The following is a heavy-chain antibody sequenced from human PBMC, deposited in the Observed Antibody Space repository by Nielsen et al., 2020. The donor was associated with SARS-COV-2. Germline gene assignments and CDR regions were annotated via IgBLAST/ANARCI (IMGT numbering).Heavy chain of an antibody. CDR2: INPNSGGT. Sequence: SVKVSCKASGYTFTGYYMHWVRQAPGQGLEWMGRINPNSGGTNYAQKFQGRVTMTRDTSISTAYMELSRLRSDDTAVYYCASRRFSGSRHRLDAFDIWGQGTMVTVSS. V-gene: IGHV1-2*06. CDR1: GYTFTGYY. CDR3: ASRRFSGSRHRLDAFDI. D-gene: IGHD1-26*01. J-gene: IGHJ3*02.